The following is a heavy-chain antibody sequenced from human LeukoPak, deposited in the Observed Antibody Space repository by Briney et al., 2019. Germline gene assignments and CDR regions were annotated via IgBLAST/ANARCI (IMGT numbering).Heavy chain of an antibody. CDR3: AKVRYQQLDDAFDI. CDR1: GFTFSSYS. CDR2: ISSSSSTI. D-gene: IGHD6-13*01. Sequence: PGGSLRLSCAASGFTFSSYSMNWVRQAPGKGLEWVSYISSSSSTIYYADSVKGRFTISRDNSKNTLYLQMNSLRAEDTALYYCAKVRYQQLDDAFDIWGQGTMVTVSS. V-gene: IGHV3-48*01. J-gene: IGHJ3*02.